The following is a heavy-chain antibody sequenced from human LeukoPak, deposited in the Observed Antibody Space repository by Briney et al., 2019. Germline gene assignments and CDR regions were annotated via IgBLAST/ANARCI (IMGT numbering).Heavy chain of an antibody. V-gene: IGHV4-30-2*01. D-gene: IGHD1-26*01. J-gene: IGHJ4*02. CDR3: ARGFSGSYHPSFDY. Sequence: PSETQSLTCIVSGGSISSGGYYWSWIQQPPGMGLEWIGYIYHSGSTDYSPSLKSRVTISVDRSSNQFSLKLSSVTAADTAVYYCARGFSGSYHPSFDYWGQETLVTVTS. CDR1: GGSISSGGYY. CDR2: IYHSGST.